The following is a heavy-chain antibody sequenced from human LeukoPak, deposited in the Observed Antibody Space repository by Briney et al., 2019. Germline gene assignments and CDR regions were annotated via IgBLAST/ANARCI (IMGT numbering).Heavy chain of an antibody. CDR3: ARGRSLYFDY. CDR1: GGSISGYY. V-gene: IGHV4-4*07. J-gene: IGHJ4*02. Sequence: SETLSLTCIVSGGSISGYYWNWIRQSAGKGLEWIGRIYTNVITNYNPSLKSRVTMSVDTSKNQFSLKLSSVTAADTAVYYCARGRSLYFDYWGQGTLVTVSS. CDR2: IYTNVIT.